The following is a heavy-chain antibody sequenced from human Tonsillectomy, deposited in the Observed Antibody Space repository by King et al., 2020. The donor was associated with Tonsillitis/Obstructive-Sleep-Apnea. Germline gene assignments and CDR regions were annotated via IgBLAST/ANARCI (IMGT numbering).Heavy chain of an antibody. J-gene: IGHJ3*02. Sequence: VQLVESGGGLVQPGGSLRLSCAASGFTFSSYSMNWVRQAPGKGLEWVSYISSSSSTIYYADSVKGRFTISRDNAKNSLYLKMNSLRDVDTAVYYCASDLYCTGGVCYDAFDIWGQGTMVTVSS. CDR2: ISSSSSTI. V-gene: IGHV3-48*02. CDR3: ASDLYCTGGVCYDAFDI. CDR1: GFTFSSYS. D-gene: IGHD2-8*02.